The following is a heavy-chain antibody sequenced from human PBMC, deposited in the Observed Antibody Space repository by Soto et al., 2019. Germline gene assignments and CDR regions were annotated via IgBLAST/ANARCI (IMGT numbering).Heavy chain of an antibody. Sequence: QVQLVESGGGVVQPGRSLRLSCAASGFTFSSYAMHWVRQAPGKGLEWVAVISYDGSNKYYADSVKGRFTISRDNSKNKLYLQMNSLRAEDTAVYYCARDSDSNHYYYYYGMDVWGQGTTVTVSS. CDR3: ARDSDSNHYYYYYGMDV. V-gene: IGHV3-30-3*01. J-gene: IGHJ6*02. CDR2: ISYDGSNK. CDR1: GFTFSSYA. D-gene: IGHD4-4*01.